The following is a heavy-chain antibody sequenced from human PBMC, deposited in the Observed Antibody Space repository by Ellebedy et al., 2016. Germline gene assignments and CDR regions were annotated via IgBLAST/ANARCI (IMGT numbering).Heavy chain of an antibody. D-gene: IGHD3-9*01. J-gene: IGHJ4*02. CDR3: AKTSDWRSFDY. CDR2: IKSDGIST. V-gene: IGHV3-74*03. Sequence: GESLKISCAASGFTFSDTWMHWVRHRPGKGLVWVSRIKSDGISTAYADSVKGRFTISRDNAKNTLYLQMNSLRAEDAAVYYCAKTSDWRSFDYWGQGTLVTVSS. CDR1: GFTFSDTW.